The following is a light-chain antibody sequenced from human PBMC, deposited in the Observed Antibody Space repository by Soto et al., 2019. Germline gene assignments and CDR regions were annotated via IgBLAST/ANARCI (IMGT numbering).Light chain of an antibody. CDR2: DAS. CDR3: QQPSNWPPT. CDR1: QSVSSY. Sequence: EIVLTQSPATLSLSPGDRATLSCRASQSVSSYLAWYQQKPGQAPRLLIYDASNRATGIPARFSGSGSGTDLTLTISSLEPEDFAVYYCQQPSNWPPTFGQGTRLEIK. V-gene: IGKV3-11*01. J-gene: IGKJ5*01.